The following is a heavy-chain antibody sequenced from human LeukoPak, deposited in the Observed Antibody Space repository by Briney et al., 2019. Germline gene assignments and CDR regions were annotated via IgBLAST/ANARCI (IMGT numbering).Heavy chain of an antibody. CDR1: GFTSSDYY. V-gene: IGHV3-11*01. Sequence: GGSLRLSCAASGFTSSDYYMTWIRQPPGKGPEWISYISSSGGTTTYVDSVKGRFTISRDNAKNSLYLQMNSLRADDTAVYYCARSNYYTVDVWGQGTAVTVSS. J-gene: IGHJ6*02. CDR2: ISSSGGTT. CDR3: ARSNYYTVDV.